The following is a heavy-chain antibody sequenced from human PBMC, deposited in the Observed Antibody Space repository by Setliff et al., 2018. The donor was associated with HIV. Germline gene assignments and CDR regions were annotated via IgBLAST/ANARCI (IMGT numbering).Heavy chain of an antibody. CDR1: GFSLSNTRMG. V-gene: IGHV4-39*07. CDR3: AVYDTAMALGY. CDR2: IYHSGST. Sequence: LVNPTETLTLTCTVSGFSLSNTRMGVSWIRQPPGKGLEWIGSIYHSGSTYYNPSLKSRVTISVDTSKNQFSLKLSSVTAADTAVYYCAVYDTAMALGYWGQGTLVTVS. J-gene: IGHJ4*02. D-gene: IGHD5-18*01.